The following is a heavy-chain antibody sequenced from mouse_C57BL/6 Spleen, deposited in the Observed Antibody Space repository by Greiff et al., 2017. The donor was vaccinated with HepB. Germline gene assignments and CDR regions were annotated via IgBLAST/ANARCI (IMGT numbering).Heavy chain of an antibody. CDR3: YGSSTGFAY. CDR1: GYSITSDY. V-gene: IGHV3-8*01. Sequence: EVQLQESGPGLAKPSQTLSLTCSVTGYSITSDYWNWIRKFPGNKLEYMGYISYSGSTYYNPSLKSRISITRDTSTTQYSLQLNSVTTEDTATYPVYGSSTGFAYWGQGTLVTVSA. J-gene: IGHJ3*01. CDR2: ISYSGST. D-gene: IGHD1-1*01.